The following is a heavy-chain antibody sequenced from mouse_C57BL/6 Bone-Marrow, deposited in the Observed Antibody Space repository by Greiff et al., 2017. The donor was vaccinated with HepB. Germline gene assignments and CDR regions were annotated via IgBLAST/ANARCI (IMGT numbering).Heavy chain of an antibody. CDR3: ARAVIRGYYAMDY. J-gene: IGHJ4*01. Sequence: EVKVVESGGGLVKPGGSLKLSCAASGFTFSSYGMSWVRQTPDKRLEWVATISSGGSYTYYPDSVKGRFTISRDNAKNTLYLQMSSLKSEDTAMYYCARAVIRGYYAMDYWGQGTSVTVSS. V-gene: IGHV5-6*03. CDR1: GFTFSSYG. CDR2: ISSGGSYT.